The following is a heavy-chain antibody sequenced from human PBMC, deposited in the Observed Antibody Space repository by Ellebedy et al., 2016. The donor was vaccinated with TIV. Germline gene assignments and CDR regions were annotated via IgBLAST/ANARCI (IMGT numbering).Heavy chain of an antibody. J-gene: IGHJ3*02. V-gene: IGHV4-30-4*01. Sequence: MPSETLSLTCTAPGGPINSGDYYWSWIRQPPGKGLEWVGFIYYSGSAYYNSSLTGRVKTSVDRSKKQISLELNSVTAADTAVYFCARGLTGNAFDIWGQGTMVTVSS. CDR3: ARGLTGNAFDI. CDR2: IYYSGSA. D-gene: IGHD1-20*01. CDR1: GGPINSGDYY.